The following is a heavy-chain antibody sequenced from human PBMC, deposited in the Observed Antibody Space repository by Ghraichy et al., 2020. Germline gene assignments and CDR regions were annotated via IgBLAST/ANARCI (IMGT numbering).Heavy chain of an antibody. Sequence: ASVKVSCKASGYTFTSYAMNWVRQAPGQGLEWMGWINTNTGNPTYAQGFTGRFVFSLDTSVSTAYLQISSLKAEDTAVYYCARGHGDYLSGREVGPEFDYWGQGTLVTVSS. J-gene: IGHJ4*02. V-gene: IGHV7-4-1*02. CDR1: GYTFTSYA. D-gene: IGHD4-17*01. CDR2: INTNTGNP. CDR3: ARGHGDYLSGREVGPEFDY.